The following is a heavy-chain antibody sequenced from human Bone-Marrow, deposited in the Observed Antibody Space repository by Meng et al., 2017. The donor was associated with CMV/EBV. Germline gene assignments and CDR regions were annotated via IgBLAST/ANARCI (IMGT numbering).Heavy chain of an antibody. V-gene: IGHV3-21*04. CDR2: ISATSTSI. Sequence: GGSLRLSCAASGFTFKTYTMNWVRQAPGQGLEWVSSISATSTSIYYADSVKGRFTISRYNAKNTLFLQMNSLGVEDTAMYYCAKAAVFEKIVVVPTAIDSWGRGTLVTVYS. CDR1: GFTFKTYT. CDR3: AKAAVFEKIVVVPTAIDS. J-gene: IGHJ5*01. D-gene: IGHD2-2*01.